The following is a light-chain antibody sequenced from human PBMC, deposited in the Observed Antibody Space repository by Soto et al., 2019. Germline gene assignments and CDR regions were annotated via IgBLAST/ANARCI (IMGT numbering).Light chain of an antibody. CDR1: SSNIGAGYD. V-gene: IGLV1-40*01. CDR3: QSYDGSLSDVV. Sequence: QSVLTQPPSVSGAPGQRVTISCTGSSSNIGAGYDVHWYQQLPGTAPKLLIYGNSNRPSGVPDRFSGSKSGTSASLAITGRQAEDEADYYCQSYDGSLSDVVFGGGTKLTVL. CDR2: GNS. J-gene: IGLJ2*01.